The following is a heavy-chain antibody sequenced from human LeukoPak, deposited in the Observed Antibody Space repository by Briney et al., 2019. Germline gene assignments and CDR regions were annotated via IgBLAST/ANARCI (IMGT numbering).Heavy chain of an antibody. V-gene: IGHV3-23*01. Sequence: GGSLRLSCAASGFTFSNYAMSWVRQAPGKGLEWVSAIAGSGGNTYYADSVKGRFTISRDNSKNTVFLQMNSLRAEDTAVYYCAKWGDYDVLTGYYVSNYWGQGTLVTVSS. J-gene: IGHJ4*02. CDR2: IAGSGGNT. CDR1: GFTFSNYA. CDR3: AKWGDYDVLTGYYVSNY. D-gene: IGHD3-9*01.